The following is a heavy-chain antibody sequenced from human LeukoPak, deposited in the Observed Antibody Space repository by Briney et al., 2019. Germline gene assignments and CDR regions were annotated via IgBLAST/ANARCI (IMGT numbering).Heavy chain of an antibody. V-gene: IGHV1-69*05. Sequence: GSSVKVSCKASGGTFSSYAISWVRQAPGQGLEWMGGIIPIFGTANYAQKFQGRVTITTDKPTSTAYVELSSLRSEDTAVYYCARGYCSSTSCFPLDYWGQGTLVTVSS. CDR2: IIPIFGTA. J-gene: IGHJ4*02. D-gene: IGHD2-2*01. CDR3: ARGYCSSTSCFPLDY. CDR1: GGTFSSYA.